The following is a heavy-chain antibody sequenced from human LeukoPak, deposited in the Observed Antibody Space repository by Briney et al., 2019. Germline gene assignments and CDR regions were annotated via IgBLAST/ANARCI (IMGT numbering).Heavy chain of an antibody. CDR1: GFTFSSYG. CDR2: ISGSGGST. CDR3: ATHYGDYSLEDAFDI. Sequence: GGSLRLSCAASGFTFSSYGMHWVRQAPGKGLEWVSAISGSGGSTYYADSVKGRFTISRDNSKNTLYLQMNSLRAEDTAVYYCATHYGDYSLEDAFDIWGQGTMVTVSS. V-gene: IGHV3-23*01. D-gene: IGHD4-17*01. J-gene: IGHJ3*02.